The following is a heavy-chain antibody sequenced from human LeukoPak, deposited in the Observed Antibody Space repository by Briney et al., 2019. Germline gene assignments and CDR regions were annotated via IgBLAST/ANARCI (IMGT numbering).Heavy chain of an antibody. CDR3: ARDDIVVVPAASDDYGMDV. V-gene: IGHV3-21*01. CDR2: ISSSSSYI. Sequence: GGSLRLSCAASGFTFSSYSMNWVRQAPGKGLEWVSSISSSSSYIYYADSVKGRFTISRDNAKNSLYLQMNSLRAEDTAVYYCARDDIVVVPAASDDYGMDVWGKGTTVTVSS. CDR1: GFTFSSYS. J-gene: IGHJ6*04. D-gene: IGHD2-2*01.